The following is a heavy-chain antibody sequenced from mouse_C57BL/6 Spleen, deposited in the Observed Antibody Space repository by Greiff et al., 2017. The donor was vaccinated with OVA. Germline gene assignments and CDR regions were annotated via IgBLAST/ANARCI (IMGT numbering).Heavy chain of an antibody. Sequence: QVQLQQSGAELVKPGASVKLSCKASGYTFTSYWMHWVKQRPGQGLEWIGMIHPNSGSTNYNEKFKSKATLTVDKSSSTAYMQLSSLTSEDSAVYYCARWSYYAMDYWGQGTSVTVSS. J-gene: IGHJ4*01. CDR1: GYTFTSYW. CDR3: ARWSYYAMDY. V-gene: IGHV1-64*01. CDR2: IHPNSGST.